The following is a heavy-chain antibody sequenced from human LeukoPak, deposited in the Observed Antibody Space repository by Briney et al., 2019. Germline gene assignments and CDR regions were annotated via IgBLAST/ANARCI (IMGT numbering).Heavy chain of an antibody. CDR1: GFTFSSYW. V-gene: IGHV3-74*01. D-gene: IGHD3-3*01. CDR2: ISYDGSTT. CDR3: ARGTFLRFLEWSKTRPRGYYGMDV. Sequence: PGGSLRLSCAASGFTFSSYWMHWVRQAPGKGLVWVSRISYDGSTTNYADSVKGRFTISRDNAKNTLYLQMNSLRSEDTAVYYCARGTFLRFLEWSKTRPRGYYGMDVWGQGTTVTVSS. J-gene: IGHJ6*02.